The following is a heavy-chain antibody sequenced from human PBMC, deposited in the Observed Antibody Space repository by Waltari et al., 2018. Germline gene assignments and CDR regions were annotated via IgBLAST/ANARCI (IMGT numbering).Heavy chain of an antibody. V-gene: IGHV1-46*01. Sequence: QVQLVQSGAEVKKPGASVKVSCKASGYTFTSYYMHWVRQAPGQGLEWMGIINPSGGSTSYAQKFQGRVTMTRDTSTSTVYMELSSLRAEDTAVYYCARDSGEGAFDIWGQGTMVTVSS. CDR3: ARDSGEGAFDI. CDR2: INPSGGST. CDR1: GYTFTSYY. J-gene: IGHJ3*02. D-gene: IGHD1-26*01.